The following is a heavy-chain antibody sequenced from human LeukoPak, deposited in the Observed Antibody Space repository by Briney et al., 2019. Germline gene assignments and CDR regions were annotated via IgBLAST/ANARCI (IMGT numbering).Heavy chain of an antibody. Sequence: GGSLRLSCAASKFTFSDYYMTWVRQAPGKGPEWVAYMNQFGTEIKYLDSVKGRFTISRDNAKNSLYLWMTSLSADDTAVYYCARGTYYYEFWGQGTLVIVSS. CDR1: KFTFSDYY. CDR3: ARGTYYYEF. V-gene: IGHV3-7*04. CDR2: MNQFGTEI. D-gene: IGHD3/OR15-3a*01. J-gene: IGHJ4*02.